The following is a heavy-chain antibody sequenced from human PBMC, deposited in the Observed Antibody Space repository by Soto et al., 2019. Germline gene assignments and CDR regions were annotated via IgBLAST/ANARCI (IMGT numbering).Heavy chain of an antibody. CDR3: AREGGSKYSSSLHWFDP. J-gene: IGHJ5*02. CDR1: GGSISSYY. D-gene: IGHD6-13*01. V-gene: IGHV4-59*01. Sequence: QVQLQESGPGLVKPSETLSLTCTVSGGSISSYYWSWIRQPPGKGLEWIGYIYYSGSTNSNPSLKSRVPISVETSKNQFSLKLSSVTAADTAVYYCAREGGSKYSSSLHWFDPWGQGTLVTVSS. CDR2: IYYSGST.